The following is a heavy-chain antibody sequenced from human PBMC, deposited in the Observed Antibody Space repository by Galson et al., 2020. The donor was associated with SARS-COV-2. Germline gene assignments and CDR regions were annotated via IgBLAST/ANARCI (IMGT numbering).Heavy chain of an antibody. CDR1: GFTFSSYS. D-gene: IGHD1-1*01. J-gene: IGHJ4*02. CDR3: ARDPGDNWNDYFDY. V-gene: IGHV3-21*01. CDR2: ISSSSSYI. Sequence: NSGGSLRLSCAASGFTFSSYSMNWVRQAPGKGLEWVSSISSSSSYIYYADSVKGRFTISRDNAKNSLYLQMNSLRAEDTAVYYCARDPGDNWNDYFDYWGQGTVVTVSS.